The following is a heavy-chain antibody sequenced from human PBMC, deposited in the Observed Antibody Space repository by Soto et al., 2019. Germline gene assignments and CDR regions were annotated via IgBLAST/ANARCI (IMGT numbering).Heavy chain of an antibody. V-gene: IGHV1-3*01. Sequence: QVQLVQSGAEVKKPGASVRLSCKVSGKSFDNSAVHWVRQTPGQRPEWMGRINVGDDKTKYSEKFQGRVIVSYDTSATTAYMELRALSSEDTAVYYCARAKYDYIWGSYHPFDQWAQGAQVTVAS. CDR1: GKSFDNSA. CDR2: INVGDDKT. D-gene: IGHD3-16*02. CDR3: ARAKYDYIWGSYHPFDQ. J-gene: IGHJ4*02.